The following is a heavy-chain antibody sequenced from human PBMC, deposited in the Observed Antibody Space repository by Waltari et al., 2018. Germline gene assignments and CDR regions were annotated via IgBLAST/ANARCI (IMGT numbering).Heavy chain of an antibody. D-gene: IGHD2-2*01. CDR3: ARGKRCSSTSCYVGAFDI. CDR2: IYYSGST. CDR1: GGSISSGDYY. J-gene: IGHJ3*02. Sequence: QVQLQESGPGLVKPSQTLSLTCTVSGGSISSGDYYWSWIRQPPGKGLEWIGYIYYSGSTYDNPDLKSRVTISVDTAKNQFSMKLSSVTAADTAVYYCARGKRCSSTSCYVGAFDIWGQGTMVTVSS. V-gene: IGHV4-30-4*08.